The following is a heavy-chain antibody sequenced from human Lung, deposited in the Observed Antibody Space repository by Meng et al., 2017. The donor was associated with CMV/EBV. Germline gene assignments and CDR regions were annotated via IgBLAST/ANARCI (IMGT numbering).Heavy chain of an antibody. Sequence: TXSLTXXVYGGSFSGYYWSWIRQPPGKGLEWIGEINHSGSTNYNPSLKSRVTISVDTSKNQFSLKLSSVTAADTAVYYCARLPWQQRGDCDYWGQGTLVTVSS. CDR1: GGSFSGYY. V-gene: IGHV4-34*01. CDR3: ARLPWQQRGDCDY. J-gene: IGHJ4*02. CDR2: INHSGST. D-gene: IGHD6-13*01.